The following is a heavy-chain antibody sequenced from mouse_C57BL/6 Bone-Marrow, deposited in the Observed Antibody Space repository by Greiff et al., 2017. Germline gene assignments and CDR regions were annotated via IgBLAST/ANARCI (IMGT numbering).Heavy chain of an antibody. D-gene: IGHD2-12*01. CDR1: GFTFTDYY. J-gene: IGHJ2*01. CDR2: IRNKANGYTT. V-gene: IGHV7-3*01. CDR3: ARLRLYFDY. Sequence: EVKVVESGGGLVQPGGSLSLSCAASGFTFTDYYMSWVRQPPGKALEWLGFIRNKANGYTTEYSASVKVRFTISRDNSQSILYLQMNALRAEDSATYYCARLRLYFDYWGQGTTLTVSS.